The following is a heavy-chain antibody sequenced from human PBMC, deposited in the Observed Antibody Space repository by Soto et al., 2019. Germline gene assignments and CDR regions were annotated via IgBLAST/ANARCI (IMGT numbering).Heavy chain of an antibody. CDR3: TVWGSGNDFGAA. J-gene: IGHJ4*02. CDR1: GFTFSDHY. V-gene: IGHV3-72*01. CDR2: SKNKADSYTT. Sequence: VQLVESGGGLVQPGGSLRLSCAASGFTFSDHYMDWVRQAPGKGQEWVGRSKNKADSYTTEYAASVKGRFTISRDGSKNSLFLQMTSLKTEDTAVYYCTVWGSGNDFGAAWGQGILVTVSS. D-gene: IGHD3-10*01.